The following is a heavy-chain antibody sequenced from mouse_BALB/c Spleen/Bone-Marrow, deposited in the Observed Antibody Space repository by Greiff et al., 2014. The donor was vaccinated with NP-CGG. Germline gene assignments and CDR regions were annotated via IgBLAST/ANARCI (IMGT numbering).Heavy chain of an antibody. D-gene: IGHD3-1*01. J-gene: IGHJ2*01. CDR3: ARSGALYYFDY. CDR1: GFTFSSFG. V-gene: IGHV5-17*02. Sequence: EVQLVESGGGLVQPGGSRKLSCAASGFTFSSFGMHWVRQAPEKGLEWVAYISSGSSTIYYADIVKGRFTISRDNPKNTLFLQMTSLRSEDTAMYYCARSGALYYFDYWGQGTTLTVSS. CDR2: ISSGSSTI.